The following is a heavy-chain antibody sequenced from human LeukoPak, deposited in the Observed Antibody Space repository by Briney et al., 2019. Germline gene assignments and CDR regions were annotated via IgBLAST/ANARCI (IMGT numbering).Heavy chain of an antibody. J-gene: IGHJ4*02. V-gene: IGHV3-30*02. D-gene: IGHD3-22*01. CDR3: AKDATTYYYDSSGYHFDY. CDR2: IRYDGSNK. CDR1: GFTFSSYG. Sequence: GGSLRLSCAASGFTFSSYGMHWVRQAPGEGLEWVAFIRYDGSNKYYADSVKGRFTISRDNSKNTLYLQMNSLRAEDTAVYYCAKDATTYYYDSSGYHFDYWGQGTLVTVSS.